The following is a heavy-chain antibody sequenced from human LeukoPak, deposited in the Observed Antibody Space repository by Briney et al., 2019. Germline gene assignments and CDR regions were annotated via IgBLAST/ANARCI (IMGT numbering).Heavy chain of an antibody. Sequence: GGSLRLSCAASGFTFSSYWMHWVRQAPGKGLVWVSRINSDGSSTSYADSVKGRFTISRDNAKNTLYLQMNSLRAEDTAVYYCAREFLHCGGDCYYDYWGQGTLVTASS. CDR3: AREFLHCGGDCYYDY. V-gene: IGHV3-74*01. CDR2: INSDGSST. CDR1: GFTFSSYW. D-gene: IGHD2-21*02. J-gene: IGHJ4*02.